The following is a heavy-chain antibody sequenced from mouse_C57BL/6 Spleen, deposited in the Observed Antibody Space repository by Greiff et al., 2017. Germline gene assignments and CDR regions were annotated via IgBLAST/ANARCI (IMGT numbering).Heavy chain of an antibody. CDR1: GFTFSSYA. CDR2: ISDGGSYT. D-gene: IGHD2-5*01. V-gene: IGHV5-4*03. CDR3: ARRGSNYVFDY. Sequence: DVKLVESGGGLVKPGGSLKLSCAASGFTFSSYAMSWVRQTPEKRLEWVATISDGGSYTYYPDNVKGRFTISRDNAKNNLYLQMSHLKSEDTAMYYCARRGSNYVFDYWGQGTTLTVYS. J-gene: IGHJ2*01.